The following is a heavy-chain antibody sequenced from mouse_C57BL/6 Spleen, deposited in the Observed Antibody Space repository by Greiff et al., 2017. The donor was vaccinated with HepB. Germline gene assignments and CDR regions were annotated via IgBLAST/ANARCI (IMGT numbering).Heavy chain of an antibody. D-gene: IGHD1-1*01. V-gene: IGHV1-69*01. CDR1: GYTFTSYW. CDR3: ARLGSREGGY. CDR2: IDPSDSYT. Sequence: QVQLQQPGAELVMPGASVKLSCKASGYTFTSYWMHWVKQRPGQGLEWIGEIDPSDSYTNYNQKFKGNSTLTVDKSSSTAYMQLSSLTSEDSAVYYCARLGSREGGYWGQGTTLTVSS. J-gene: IGHJ2*01.